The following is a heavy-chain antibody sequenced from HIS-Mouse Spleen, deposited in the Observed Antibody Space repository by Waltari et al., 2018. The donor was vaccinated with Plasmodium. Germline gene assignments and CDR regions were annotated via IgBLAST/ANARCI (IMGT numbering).Heavy chain of an antibody. CDR1: GCPFSSYG. Sequence: QVQLVESGGGVVQPGRSLRLPGAASGCPFSSYGMLRVRQAPGKGLEWVAVISYDGSNKYYADSVKGRFTISRDNSKNTLYLQMNSLRAEDTAVYYCAKGSAGDPVDYWGQGTLVTVSS. V-gene: IGHV3-30*18. CDR3: AKGSAGDPVDY. CDR2: ISYDGSNK. J-gene: IGHJ4*02. D-gene: IGHD7-27*01.